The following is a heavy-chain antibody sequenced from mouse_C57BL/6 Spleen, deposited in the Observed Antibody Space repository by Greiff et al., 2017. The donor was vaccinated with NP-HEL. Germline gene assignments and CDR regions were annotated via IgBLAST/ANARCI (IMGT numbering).Heavy chain of an antibody. Sequence: VQLQQSGPELVKPGASVKISCKASGYSFTGYYMNWVKQSPEKGLEWIGEINPSTDGTTYNQKFKAKATLTVDKSSSTAYMQLKSLTSEDSAVYYCARKNWDYAMDYWGQGTSVTVSS. CDR3: ARKNWDYAMDY. J-gene: IGHJ4*01. CDR1: GYSFTGYY. CDR2: INPSTDGT. V-gene: IGHV1-42*01. D-gene: IGHD4-1*01.